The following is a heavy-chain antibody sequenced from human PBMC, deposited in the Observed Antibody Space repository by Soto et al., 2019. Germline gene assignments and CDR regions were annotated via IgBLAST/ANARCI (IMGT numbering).Heavy chain of an antibody. D-gene: IGHD2-8*01. CDR3: AKIEMASASYYYGMDV. CDR1: GFTFSTYG. J-gene: IGHJ6*02. V-gene: IGHV3-30*18. Sequence: QVQLVESGGGVVQPGRSLRLSCAASGFTFSTYGMHWVRQAPGKGLKWVAVISYDASNKYYADSVKGRFTISRDNSKNTLYLQMNSLRVEDTAVYYCAKIEMASASYYYGMDVWGQGTTVTVSS. CDR2: ISYDASNK.